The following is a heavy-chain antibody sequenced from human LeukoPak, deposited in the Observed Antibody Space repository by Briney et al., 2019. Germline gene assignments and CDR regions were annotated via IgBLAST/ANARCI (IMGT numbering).Heavy chain of an antibody. D-gene: IGHD3-22*01. CDR2: INHSGST. J-gene: IGHJ4*02. V-gene: IGHV4-34*01. Sequence: NPSETLSLTCAVYGGSFSGYYWSWIRQPPGKGLEWIGEINHSGSTNYNPSLKSRVTISVDTSKNQFSLKLSSVTAADTAVYYCARGYVHYYDSSGYYFDYWGQGTLVTVSS. CDR3: ARGYVHYYDSSGYYFDY. CDR1: GGSFSGYY.